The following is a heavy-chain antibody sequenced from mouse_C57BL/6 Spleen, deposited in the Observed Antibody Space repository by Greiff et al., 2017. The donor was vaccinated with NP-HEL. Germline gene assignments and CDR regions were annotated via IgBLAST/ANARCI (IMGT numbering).Heavy chain of an antibody. CDR1: GFTFSDYG. CDR2: ISNLAYSI. Sequence: EVKLVESGVGLVQPGGSLKLSCAASGFTFSDYGMAWVRQAPRKGPEWVAFISNLAYSIYYADTVTGRFTISRENAKNTLYLEMSSLRSEDTAMYYCARDYGSSYVGWFAYWGQGTLVTVSA. D-gene: IGHD1-1*01. J-gene: IGHJ3*01. V-gene: IGHV5-15*01. CDR3: ARDYGSSYVGWFAY.